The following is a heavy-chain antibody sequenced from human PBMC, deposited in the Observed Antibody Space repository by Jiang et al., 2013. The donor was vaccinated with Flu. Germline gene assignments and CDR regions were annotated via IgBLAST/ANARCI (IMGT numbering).Heavy chain of an antibody. D-gene: IGHD4-17*01. CDR1: GGTFKNYA. CDR2: IIPVLDIT. J-gene: IGHJ3*02. V-gene: IGHV1-69*09. CDR3: ARDQYDYGDYGAFDI. Sequence: VQLVESGAEVKKPGSSVKVSCKTSGGTFKNYAITWVRQAPGQGLEWMGGIIPVLDITNYAQKFQGRVTIIADKSTSTAYMELSSLRSDDTAVYYCARDQYDYGDYGAFDIWGQGTMVTVSS.